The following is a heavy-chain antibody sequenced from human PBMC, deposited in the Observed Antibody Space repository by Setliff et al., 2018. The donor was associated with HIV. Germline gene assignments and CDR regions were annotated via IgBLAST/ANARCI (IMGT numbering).Heavy chain of an antibody. V-gene: IGHV1-3*01. J-gene: IGHJ4*02. D-gene: IGHD3-16*01. CDR1: GYTFTQSHD. CDR2: INLVTGKT. Sequence: ASVKVSCKTSGYTFTQSHDLHWVRQVPGQGPEWMGWINLVTGKTAYLQKFQGRVIITRDTSAGTAFMEMSSLRSEDTAVYFCANGGSGGQFDHWGQGTLVTVS. CDR3: ANGGSGGQFDH.